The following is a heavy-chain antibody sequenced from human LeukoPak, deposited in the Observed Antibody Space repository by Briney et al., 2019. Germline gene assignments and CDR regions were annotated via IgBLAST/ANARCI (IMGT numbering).Heavy chain of an antibody. CDR2: IYPGDSDT. J-gene: IGHJ4*02. Sequence: GEYLKISCRGSGSSFTSYWIGWVRQMPGKGLEWMVIIYPGDSDTRYSPSFQGQVTISADKSISTAYLQWSSLKASDTAMYYCARVPSTVSHTVDYWGQGTLVTVSS. CDR3: ARVPSTVSHTVDY. V-gene: IGHV5-51*01. D-gene: IGHD4-17*01. CDR1: GSSFTSYW.